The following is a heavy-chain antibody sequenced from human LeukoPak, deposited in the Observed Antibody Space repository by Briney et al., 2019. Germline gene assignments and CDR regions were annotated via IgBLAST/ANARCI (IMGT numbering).Heavy chain of an antibody. CDR1: GYTFTSYA. D-gene: IGHD3-16*01. CDR2: INAGNGNT. Sequence: GASVKVSCKASGYTFTSYAMHWVRQAPGQRLEWMGWINAGNGNTKYSQEFQGRVTMTRDMSTSTVYMELSSLRSEDTAVYYCARAKAYYDYVWVLHSEGVAFDIWGQGTMVTVSS. CDR3: ARAKAYYDYVWVLHSEGVAFDI. J-gene: IGHJ3*02. V-gene: IGHV1-3*03.